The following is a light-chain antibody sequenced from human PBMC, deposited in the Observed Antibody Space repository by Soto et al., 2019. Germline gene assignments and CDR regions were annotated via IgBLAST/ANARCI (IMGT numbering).Light chain of an antibody. CDR1: QSVSSSY. J-gene: IGKJ3*01. Sequence: EIVLTQSPGTLSLSPGERATLSCRASQSVSSSYLAWHRHKPGQAHRLLIYGASSRATGIPDRFSGSGSGTDFTLTISRLEPEDFAVYYCKQYGSSPFTFGPGTKVDIK. V-gene: IGKV3-20*01. CDR3: KQYGSSPFT. CDR2: GAS.